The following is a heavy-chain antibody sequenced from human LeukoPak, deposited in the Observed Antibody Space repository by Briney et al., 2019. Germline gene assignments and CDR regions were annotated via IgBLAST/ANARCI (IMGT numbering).Heavy chain of an antibody. CDR3: ARDASGYDYIDY. CDR2: TYYSGST. Sequence: PSETLSLTCIVSGGSISSGGYYWSWIRQHPGKGLEWIGYTYYSGSTYYNPSLKSRVTISVDTSKNQFSLKLSSVTAADTAVYYCARDASGYDYIDYWGQGTLVTVSS. J-gene: IGHJ4*02. D-gene: IGHD5-12*01. CDR1: GGSISSGGYY. V-gene: IGHV4-31*03.